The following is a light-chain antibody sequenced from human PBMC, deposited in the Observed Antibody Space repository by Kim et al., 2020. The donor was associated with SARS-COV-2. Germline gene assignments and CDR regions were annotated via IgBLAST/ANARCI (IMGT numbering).Light chain of an antibody. CDR3: SYYTASSTAV. J-gene: IGLJ1*01. V-gene: IGLV2-14*03. CDR2: DVK. Sequence: SFTISCTETNNEDDCYNYVSWYQQHPGKAPNPVIYDVKRRPSVVCDRFSGSKSGYTASLTISGLQPEDEAYDYCSYYTASSTAVFGSGTKVSVL. CDR1: NNEDDCYNY.